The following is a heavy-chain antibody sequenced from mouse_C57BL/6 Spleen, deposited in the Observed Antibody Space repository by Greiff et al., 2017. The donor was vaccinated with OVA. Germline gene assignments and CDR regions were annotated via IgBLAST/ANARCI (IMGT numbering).Heavy chain of an antibody. Sequence: QVQLQQSGAELVKPGASVKISCKASGYAFSSYWMNWVKQRPGKGLEWIGQIYPGDGDPNYNGKFKGKATLTADKSSSTAYMQLSSLTSEDSAVYVCARGGLYYDYDGAWFAYWGQGTLVTVSA. CDR1: GYAFSSYW. V-gene: IGHV1-80*01. CDR2: IYPGDGDP. J-gene: IGHJ3*01. D-gene: IGHD2-4*01. CDR3: ARGGLYYDYDGAWFAY.